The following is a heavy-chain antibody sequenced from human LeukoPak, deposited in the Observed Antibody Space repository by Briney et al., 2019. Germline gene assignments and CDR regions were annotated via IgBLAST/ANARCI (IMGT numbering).Heavy chain of an antibody. V-gene: IGHV4-59*01. CDR1: GGSISTYY. D-gene: IGHD5-12*01. J-gene: IGHJ4*02. CDR3: ARARSGYDYDNFHS. CDR2: IYYSGST. Sequence: PSETLSLTCTVSGGSISTYYWSWIRQPPGKGLEWIGYIYYSGSTNYNASLKSRATMSVDTSKNQFSLKLSSVTAADTAVYYCARARSGYDYDNFHSWGQGILVTVSS.